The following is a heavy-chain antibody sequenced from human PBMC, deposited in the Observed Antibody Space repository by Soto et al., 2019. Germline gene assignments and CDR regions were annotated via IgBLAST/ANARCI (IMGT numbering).Heavy chain of an antibody. CDR3: AKDDREDKTSGRVYFDS. D-gene: IGHD2-15*01. Sequence: TGGSLRLSCAASGFTFSNYAMSWIRQAPGKGLEWVSVISGSGGSTYYADSVKGRFTISRDNSKNTLSLQMNSLRAEDTAIYYCAKDDREDKTSGRVYFDSWVQGTLVTVSS. CDR2: ISGSGGST. CDR1: GFTFSNYA. V-gene: IGHV3-23*01. J-gene: IGHJ4*02.